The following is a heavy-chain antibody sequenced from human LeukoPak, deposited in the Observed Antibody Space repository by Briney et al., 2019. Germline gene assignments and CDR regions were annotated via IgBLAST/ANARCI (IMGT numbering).Heavy chain of an antibody. CDR1: GFTFSNYG. CDR2: ISYDGSNK. J-gene: IGHJ4*02. Sequence: GGSLRLSCAASGFTFSNYGMSWVRQAPGKGLEWVAVISYDGSNKYYADSVKGRFTISRDNAKNTLYLQMNSLRAEDTAVYYCARRQGYYGSGSYYPDWGQGTLVTVSS. V-gene: IGHV3-30*03. CDR3: ARRQGYYGSGSYYPD. D-gene: IGHD3-10*01.